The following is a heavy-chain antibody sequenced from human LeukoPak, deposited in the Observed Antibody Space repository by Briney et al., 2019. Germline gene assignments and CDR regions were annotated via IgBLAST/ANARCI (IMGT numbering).Heavy chain of an antibody. J-gene: IGHJ3*02. D-gene: IGHD6-13*01. Sequence: SETLSLTCTVSGGSVSSGSYYWSWIRQPPGKGLEWIGYIYYSGSTNYNPSLKSRVTISVDTSKNQFSLKLSSVTAADTAVYYCARAPRAAAGILGAFDIWGQGTMVTASS. CDR3: ARAPRAAAGILGAFDI. CDR1: GGSVSSGSYY. V-gene: IGHV4-61*01. CDR2: IYYSGST.